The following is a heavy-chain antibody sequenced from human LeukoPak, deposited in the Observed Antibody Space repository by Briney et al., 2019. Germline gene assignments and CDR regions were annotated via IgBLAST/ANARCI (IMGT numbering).Heavy chain of an antibody. D-gene: IGHD2-2*01. J-gene: IGHJ5*02. Sequence: SETLSLTCAVSGYSISSGYYWGWIRQPPGKGLEWIGSIYHSSSTYYNPSLKSRVTISVDTSKNQFSLKLSSVTAADTAVYYCARDVGPPRGYCSSTSCFSPLFDPWGQGTLVTVSS. CDR3: ARDVGPPRGYCSSTSCFSPLFDP. CDR1: GYSISSGYY. V-gene: IGHV4-38-2*02. CDR2: IYHSSST.